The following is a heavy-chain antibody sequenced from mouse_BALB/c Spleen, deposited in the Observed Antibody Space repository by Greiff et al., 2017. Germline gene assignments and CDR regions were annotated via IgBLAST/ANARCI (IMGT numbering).Heavy chain of an antibody. J-gene: IGHJ2*01. CDR3: ARSPYGINYCDY. D-gene: IGHD2-1*01. Sequence: QVQLQQSGPGLVAPSQSLSITCTVSGFSLTSYGVHWVRQPPGKGLAWLGVIWAGGSTNYNSALMSRLSISKDNSKSQVFLKMNSLQTDDTAMYYCARSPYGINYCDYWGQGTTLTVSS. V-gene: IGHV2-9*02. CDR1: GFSLTSYG. CDR2: IWAGGST.